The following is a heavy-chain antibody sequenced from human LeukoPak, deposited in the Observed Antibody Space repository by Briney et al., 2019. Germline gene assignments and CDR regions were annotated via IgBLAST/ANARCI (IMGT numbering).Heavy chain of an antibody. CDR3: ARVEEAAAAYYYYGMDV. D-gene: IGHD6-13*01. Sequence: ASVKVSCKASGYTFTSYGISWVRQAPGQGLEWMGWNSAYNGNTNYAQKLQGRVTMTTDTSTSTAYMELRSLRSDDTAVYYCARVEEAAAAYYYYGMDVWGQGTTVTVSS. V-gene: IGHV1-18*01. CDR1: GYTFTSYG. J-gene: IGHJ6*02. CDR2: NSAYNGNT.